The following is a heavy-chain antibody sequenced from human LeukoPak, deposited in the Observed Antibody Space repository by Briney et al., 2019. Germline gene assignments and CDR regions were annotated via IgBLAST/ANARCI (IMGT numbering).Heavy chain of an antibody. D-gene: IGHD5-18*01. Sequence: SETLSLTCTVSGGSISNYYWGWIRQPPGKGLEWIGSIYYSGSTYYNPSLKSRVTISVDTSKNQFSLKLSSVTAADTAVYYCAIGIQLWSFDYWGQGTLVTVSS. CDR3: AIGIQLWSFDY. CDR2: IYYSGST. CDR1: GGSISNYY. V-gene: IGHV4-39*01. J-gene: IGHJ4*02.